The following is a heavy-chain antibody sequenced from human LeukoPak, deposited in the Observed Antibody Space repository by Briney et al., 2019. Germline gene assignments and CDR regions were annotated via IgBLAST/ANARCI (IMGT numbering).Heavy chain of an antibody. D-gene: IGHD1-14*01. CDR3: ARGPQTGHSRFDY. CDR1: GFTFNTYS. J-gene: IGHJ4*02. CDR2: ISSSSSTI. V-gene: IGHV3-48*01. Sequence: GGSLRLSCAASGFTFNTYSMNWVRQAPGKGLEWVSFISSSSSTIYYADSVKGRFTISRDNAKNSLSLLMNSLRAEDTAVYYCARGPQTGHSRFDYWGQGALVTVSS.